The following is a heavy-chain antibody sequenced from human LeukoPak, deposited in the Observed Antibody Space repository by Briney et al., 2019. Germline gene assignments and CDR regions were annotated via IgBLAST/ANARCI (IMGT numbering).Heavy chain of an antibody. D-gene: IGHD3-22*01. CDR2: IYYSGST. V-gene: IGHV4-59*12. J-gene: IGHJ4*02. Sequence: SETLSLTCTVSGGSISSYYWSWIRQPPGKGLEWIGYIYYSGSTNYNPSLKSRVTISVDTSKNQFSLKLSSVTAADTAVYYCARVYYDSSGTLDYWGQGTLVTVSS. CDR1: GGSISSYY. CDR3: ARVYYDSSGTLDY.